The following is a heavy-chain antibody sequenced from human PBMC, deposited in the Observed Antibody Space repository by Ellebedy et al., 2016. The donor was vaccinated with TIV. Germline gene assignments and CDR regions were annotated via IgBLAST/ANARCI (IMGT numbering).Heavy chain of an antibody. J-gene: IGHJ4*02. D-gene: IGHD3-10*01. CDR2: GGYT. CDR3: AKGSFPFGDKSERIYSFQY. V-gene: IGHV3-53*04. Sequence: GESLKISCPASGFIVSTNHMSLVRQAPGKGLEWVGGYTNYADSVKGRFTISTHNSRNTLYLQMTNLRTEDTAVYYCAKGSFPFGDKSERIYSFQYWGQGTLVTVSS. CDR1: GFIVSTNH.